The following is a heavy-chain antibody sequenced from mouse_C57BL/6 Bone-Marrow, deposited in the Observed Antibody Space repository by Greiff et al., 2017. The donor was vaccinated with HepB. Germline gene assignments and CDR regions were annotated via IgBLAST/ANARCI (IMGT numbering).Heavy chain of an antibody. CDR2: IDPENGDT. J-gene: IGHJ2*01. CDR1: GFNIKDDY. V-gene: IGHV14-4*01. Sequence: VQLKESGAELVRPGASVKLSCTASGFNIKDDYMHWVKQRPEQGLEWIGWIDPENGDTEYASKFQGKATITADTSSNTAYLQLSSLTSEDTAVYYCTGRGLHFDYWGQGTTLTVSS. CDR3: TGRGLHFDY.